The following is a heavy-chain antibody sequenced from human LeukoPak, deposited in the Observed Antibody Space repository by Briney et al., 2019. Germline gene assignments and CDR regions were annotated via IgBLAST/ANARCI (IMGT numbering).Heavy chain of an antibody. CDR1: GFTFSSYA. J-gene: IGHJ5*02. D-gene: IGHD6-19*01. CDR3: AKDISSGWPNCFDP. Sequence: GGSLRLSCAASGFTFSSYAMSWVRQAPGKGLDWVSAISGSGGSTYYAGSVKGRFTISRDNSKNTLYLQMNSLRAEDTAVHYCAKDISSGWPNCFDPWGHGTLVTVSS. V-gene: IGHV3-23*01. CDR2: ISGSGGST.